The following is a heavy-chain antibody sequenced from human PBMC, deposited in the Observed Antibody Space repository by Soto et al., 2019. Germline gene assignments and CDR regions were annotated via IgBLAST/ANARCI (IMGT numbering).Heavy chain of an antibody. CDR1: VGSISSGDYY. J-gene: IGHJ5*02. V-gene: IGHV4-30-4*01. CDR3: ARVGYYDSSGYPNWFDP. Sequence: TLSLTCTVSVGSISSGDYYWSWILQPPGKGLEWIGYIYYSGSTYYNPSLKSRVTISVDTSKNQFSLKLSSVTAADTAVYYCARVGYYDSSGYPNWFDPWGQGTLVTVSS. CDR2: IYYSGST. D-gene: IGHD3-22*01.